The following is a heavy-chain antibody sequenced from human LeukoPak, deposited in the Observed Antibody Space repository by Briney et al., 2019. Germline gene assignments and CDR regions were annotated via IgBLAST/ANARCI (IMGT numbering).Heavy chain of an antibody. CDR3: ERTEREPHYFDY. Sequence: GRSLRLSCAASGFTFSSYAMHWVRQAPGKGLDWMAVISYDGDNKYYADSVKGRFTISRDNSKNTLYLQMNSLRAEDTAVYYCERTEREPHYFDYWGQGTLVIVSS. D-gene: IGHD1-1*01. CDR1: GFTFSSYA. V-gene: IGHV3-30-3*01. J-gene: IGHJ4*02. CDR2: ISYDGDNK.